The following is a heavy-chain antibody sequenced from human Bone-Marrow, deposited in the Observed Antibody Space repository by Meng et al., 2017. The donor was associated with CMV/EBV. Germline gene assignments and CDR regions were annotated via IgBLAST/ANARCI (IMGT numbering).Heavy chain of an antibody. CDR1: GFTFSSYA. Sequence: GESLKISCAASGFTFSSYAMHWVRQAPGQGLEWVAVISYDGSNKYYADSVKGRFTISRDNSKNTLYLQMNSLRAEDTAVFYCARELVIPTNDASRHYGMDVWGQGTTVTV. CDR2: ISYDGSNK. D-gene: IGHD2-2*01. V-gene: IGHV3-30-3*01. CDR3: ARELVIPTNDASRHYGMDV. J-gene: IGHJ6*02.